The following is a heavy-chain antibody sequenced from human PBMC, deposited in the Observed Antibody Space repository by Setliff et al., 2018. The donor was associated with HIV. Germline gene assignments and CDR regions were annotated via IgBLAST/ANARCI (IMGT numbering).Heavy chain of an antibody. D-gene: IGHD2-15*01. CDR1: GGSINSRDYY. V-gene: IGHV4-39*01. CDR3: ARKKGNYCSDDNCQNWFDP. CDR2: IYYSGST. J-gene: IGHJ5*02. Sequence: KPSETLSLTCTVSGGSINSRDYYWGWIRQPPGKGLEWIGIIYYSGSTYYNPSLKSRVTISVDTSKNQFSLKLSSVTAADTAVYYCARKKGNYCSDDNCQNWFDPWGQGTLVTVSS.